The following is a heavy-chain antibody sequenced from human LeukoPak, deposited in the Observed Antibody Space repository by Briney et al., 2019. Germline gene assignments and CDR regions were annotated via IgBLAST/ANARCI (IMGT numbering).Heavy chain of an antibody. CDR2: ISRSGSAI. J-gene: IGHJ4*02. CDR1: GFTFSSYS. D-gene: IGHD2-21*01. Sequence: AGGSLRLSCAASGFTFSSYSMNWVRQAPGKGLAWISYISRSGSAIFYADSVRGRFTISRDNAKHSLYLQMNSLRVEDTAVYYCAREVQGGPFVVSIPFDYWGQGTLVTVSS. CDR3: AREVQGGPFVVSIPFDY. V-gene: IGHV3-48*04.